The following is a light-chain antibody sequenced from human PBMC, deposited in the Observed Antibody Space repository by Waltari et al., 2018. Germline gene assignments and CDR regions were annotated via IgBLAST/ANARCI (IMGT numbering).Light chain of an antibody. J-gene: IGKJ1*01. CDR3: QHHFRLPAT. V-gene: IGKV3-20*01. CDR2: GAS. CDR1: QSISRY. Sequence: IMLTQSPGPLSFSPGERATLSCRASQSISRYLAWYQQKPGQAPRLLIYGASTRATGIPDRFSGSGSGTDFSLTISGLEPEDSAVYYCQHHFRLPATFGQGTKVEIK.